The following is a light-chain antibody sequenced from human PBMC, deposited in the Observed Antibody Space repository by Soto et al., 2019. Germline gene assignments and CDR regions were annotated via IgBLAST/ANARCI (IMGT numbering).Light chain of an antibody. CDR2: DAS. CDR1: QSVSKY. CDR3: QQRSNWPPS. J-gene: IGKJ4*01. V-gene: IGKV3-11*01. Sequence: ETVLTQSPPTLSLSPGEGATLSCRASQSVSKYLAWYQQKPGQAPRLLIYDASPRATGIPARFSGSGSGTDFTLTISSLEPEDFAVYYCQQRSNWPPSFGGGTKVEIK.